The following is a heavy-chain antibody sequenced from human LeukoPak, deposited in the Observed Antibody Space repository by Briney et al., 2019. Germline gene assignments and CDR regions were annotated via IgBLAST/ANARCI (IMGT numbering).Heavy chain of an antibody. CDR3: ARSYYYGSGSSPFDY. CDR2: ISYDGSNK. V-gene: IGHV3-30*04. J-gene: IGHJ4*02. CDR1: GFTFSSYA. D-gene: IGHD3-10*01. Sequence: GGSLRLSCVASGFTFSSYAMHWVRQAPGKGLEWVAVISYDGSNKYYADSVKGRFTISRDNSKNTLYLQMNSLRAEDTAVYYCARSYYYGSGSSPFDYWGQGTLVTVSS.